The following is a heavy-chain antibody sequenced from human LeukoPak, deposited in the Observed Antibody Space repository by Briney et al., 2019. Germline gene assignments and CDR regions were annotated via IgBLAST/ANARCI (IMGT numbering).Heavy chain of an antibody. J-gene: IGHJ3*02. D-gene: IGHD1-26*01. CDR3: ARAVPLIVGAKDAFDI. V-gene: IGHV4-59*01. CDR2: IYYSGST. CDR1: GGSISSYY. Sequence: PSETLSLTCTVSGGSISSYYWSWIRQPPGKGLEWIGYIYYSGSTNYNPSLRSRVTISVDTSKNQFSLKLSSVTAADTAVYYCARAVPLIVGAKDAFDIWGQGTMVTVSS.